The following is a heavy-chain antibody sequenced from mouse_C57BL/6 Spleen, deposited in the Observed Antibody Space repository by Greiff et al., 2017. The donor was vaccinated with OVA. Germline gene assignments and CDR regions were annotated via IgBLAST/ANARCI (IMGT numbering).Heavy chain of an antibody. CDR1: GFSLTSYG. D-gene: IGHD1-1*01. CDR3: AKYGSSWYFDV. V-gene: IGHV2-5*01. CDR2: IWRGGST. J-gene: IGHJ1*03. Sequence: VQRVESGPGLVQPSQSLSITCTVSGFSLTSYGVHWVRQSPGKGLEWLGVIWRGGSTDYNAAFMSRLSITKDNSKSQIFFKMNSLQADDTAIYYCAKYGSSWYFDVWGTGTTVTVSS.